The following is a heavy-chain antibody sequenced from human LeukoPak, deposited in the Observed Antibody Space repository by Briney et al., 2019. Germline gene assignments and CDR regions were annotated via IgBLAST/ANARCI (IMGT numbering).Heavy chain of an antibody. V-gene: IGHV4-59*01. CDR3: ARGKVLDFQH. D-gene: IGHD2-8*01. Sequence: SETLSLTCTVPGGSISSYYWSWIRQPPGKGLEWIGYIYYSGSTNYNPSLKSRVTISVDTSKNQFSLKLSSVTAADTAVYYCARGKVLDFQHWGQGTLVTVSS. CDR2: IYYSGST. CDR1: GGSISSYY. J-gene: IGHJ1*01.